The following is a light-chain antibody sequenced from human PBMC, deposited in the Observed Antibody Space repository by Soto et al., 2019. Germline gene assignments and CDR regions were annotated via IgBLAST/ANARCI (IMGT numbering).Light chain of an antibody. CDR3: GSYTSSSTVI. V-gene: IGLV2-14*01. Sequence: QSALTQPASVSGSPGQSITISCTGTSSDAGGYNYVSWYQQYPGKVPKLLIFDVSDRPSGVSNRFSGSKSGNTASLTISGLQAEDDADYYCGSYTSSSTVILGGGIKLTVL. J-gene: IGLJ2*01. CDR2: DVS. CDR1: SSDAGGYNY.